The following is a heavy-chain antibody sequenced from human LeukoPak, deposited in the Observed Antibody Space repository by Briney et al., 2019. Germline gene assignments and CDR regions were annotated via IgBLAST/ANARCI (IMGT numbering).Heavy chain of an antibody. D-gene: IGHD3-22*01. V-gene: IGHV4-34*01. Sequence: SETLSLTCAVYGGSFSGYYWSWIRQPPGKGLEWIGEINHSGSTNYNPSLKSRITISVDTSKNQFSLKLSSVTAADTAVYYCARARYYDSSGYPRGNWFDPWGQGTLVTVSS. CDR2: INHSGST. J-gene: IGHJ5*02. CDR3: ARARYYDSSGYPRGNWFDP. CDR1: GGSFSGYY.